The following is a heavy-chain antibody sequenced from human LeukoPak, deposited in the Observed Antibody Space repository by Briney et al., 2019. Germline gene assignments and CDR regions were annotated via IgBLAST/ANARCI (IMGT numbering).Heavy chain of an antibody. Sequence: ASVKVSCKASGYTFSSYGISWVRQAPGQGLEWMGWISAYNGNTNYAQKLQGRVTMTTDTSTSTAFMELRSLRSDDTAVYYCARDAKKYYYDSSDYYYWGQGTLVTVSS. CDR1: GYTFSSYG. D-gene: IGHD3-22*01. J-gene: IGHJ4*02. CDR2: ISAYNGNT. CDR3: ARDAKKYYYDSSDYYY. V-gene: IGHV1-18*01.